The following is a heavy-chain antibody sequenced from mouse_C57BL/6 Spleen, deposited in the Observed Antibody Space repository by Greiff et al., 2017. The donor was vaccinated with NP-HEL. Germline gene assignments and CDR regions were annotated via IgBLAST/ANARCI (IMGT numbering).Heavy chain of an antibody. V-gene: IGHV1-54*01. CDR3: ARATVVSFDY. J-gene: IGHJ2*01. CDR2: INPGSGGT. D-gene: IGHD1-1*01. CDR1: GYAFTNYL. Sequence: QVQLQHSGAELVRPGTSVKVSCKASGYAFTNYLIEWVKQRPGQGLEWIGVINPGSGGTNYNEKFKGKATLTADKSSSTAYMQLSSLTSEDSAVYFCARATVVSFDYWGQGTTLTVSS.